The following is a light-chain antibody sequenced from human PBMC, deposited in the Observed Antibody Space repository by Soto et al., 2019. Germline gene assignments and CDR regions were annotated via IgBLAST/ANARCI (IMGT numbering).Light chain of an antibody. CDR3: LQDYTYPWT. J-gene: IGKJ1*01. V-gene: IGKV1-6*01. Sequence: IQMTQSPSTLSASVGDRVTLTCRASQGISNELGWYQQRPGKAPKVLIYGASNLQSGVPSRFSGSASGTDFTLTISSLQPEDFATYYCLQDYTYPWTFGQGTKV. CDR2: GAS. CDR1: QGISNE.